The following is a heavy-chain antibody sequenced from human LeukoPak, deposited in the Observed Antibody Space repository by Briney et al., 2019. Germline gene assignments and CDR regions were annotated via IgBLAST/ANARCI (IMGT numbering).Heavy chain of an antibody. CDR1: GYSISSGYY. V-gene: IGHV4-38-2*02. Sequence: KPSQTLSLTCTVSGYSISSGYYWGWIRQPPGKRLEWIGRIYHSGSTYYNPSLKSRVTISVDTSKNQFSLKLSSVTAADPAVYYCAKVKGGYFYALDSWGQGTLVTVHS. CDR2: IYHSGST. CDR3: AKVKGGYFYALDS. J-gene: IGHJ4*02. D-gene: IGHD5-12*01.